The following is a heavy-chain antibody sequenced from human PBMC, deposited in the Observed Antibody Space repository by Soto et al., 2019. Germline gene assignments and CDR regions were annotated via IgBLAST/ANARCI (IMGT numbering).Heavy chain of an antibody. Sequence: PGGSLRLSCAASGFTFSTYSMHWVRQAPGKGLEYVSAISSNGGSTYYANSVKGRFTISRDNSKNTLYLQMGSLRAEDMAVYYCARGSLSSPNSFDYWGQGTLVTVSS. CDR2: ISSNGGST. CDR1: GFTFSTYS. CDR3: ARGSLSSPNSFDY. D-gene: IGHD6-6*01. J-gene: IGHJ4*02. V-gene: IGHV3-64*01.